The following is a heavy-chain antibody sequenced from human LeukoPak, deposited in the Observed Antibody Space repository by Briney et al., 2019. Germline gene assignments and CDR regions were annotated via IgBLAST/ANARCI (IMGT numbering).Heavy chain of an antibody. V-gene: IGHV4-4*07. D-gene: IGHD2-15*01. Sequence: SETLSLTCTVSGGSISGYYWSWIRQPAGKGLEWIGRIYTSGNKNYNPSLKSRLTMSVDTSKNQFSLKLSSVTAADTAVYYCARATSLRYCSGGSCLDAFDIWGQGTMVTVSS. CDR2: IYTSGNK. CDR3: ARATSLRYCSGGSCLDAFDI. J-gene: IGHJ3*02. CDR1: GGSISGYY.